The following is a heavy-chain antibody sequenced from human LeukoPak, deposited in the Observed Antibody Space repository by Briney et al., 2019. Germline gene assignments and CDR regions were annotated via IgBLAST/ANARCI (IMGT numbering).Heavy chain of an antibody. Sequence: SETLSLTCAVYGGSFSGYYWSWIRQPPGKGLEWIGEINHSGSTNYHPSLKSGVTISVDTSKNQFSLTPSTVTAADTAVYYCAKRGRCNIVVVPAAMGHSRGWRYYFDYWGQGNLVTVSA. D-gene: IGHD2-2*01. CDR3: AKRGRCNIVVVPAAMGHSRGWRYYFDY. J-gene: IGHJ4*02. V-gene: IGHV4-34*01. CDR2: INHSGST. CDR1: GGSFSGYY.